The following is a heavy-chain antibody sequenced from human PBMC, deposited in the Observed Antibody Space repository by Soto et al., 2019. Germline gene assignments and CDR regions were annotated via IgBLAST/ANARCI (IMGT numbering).Heavy chain of an antibody. J-gene: IGHJ4*02. D-gene: IGHD2-2*01. CDR1: GGTFNTYA. CDR3: AREVQLHTPAFVY. CDR2: ISPMFGAA. V-gene: IGHV1-69*19. Sequence: QVQLVQSGAEMKKPGSSVKVSCQSSGGTFNTYAMNWVRQAPGQDPEWMGDISPMFGAANYAPKFQGRVTITADESTGTSYMQLSSLTSEDTALYVCAREVQLHTPAFVYWGQGTLVTVSS.